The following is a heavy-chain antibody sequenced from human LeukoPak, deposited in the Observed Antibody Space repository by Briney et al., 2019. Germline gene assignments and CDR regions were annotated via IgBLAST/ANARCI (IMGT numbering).Heavy chain of an antibody. CDR1: GFTFSSYA. J-gene: IGHJ4*02. CDR3: AKEEGYCSGGTCYSAFDY. V-gene: IGHV3-23*01. CDR2: ISGSGGSI. Sequence: GGSLRLSCAASGFTFSSYAMTWVRQAPGKGLEWVSGISGSGGSIYYGGSIYYADSVEGRFTISRDNSKNTLYVQMNSLRAEDTAVYYCAKEEGYCSGGTCYSAFDYWGQGTLVTVSS. D-gene: IGHD2-15*01.